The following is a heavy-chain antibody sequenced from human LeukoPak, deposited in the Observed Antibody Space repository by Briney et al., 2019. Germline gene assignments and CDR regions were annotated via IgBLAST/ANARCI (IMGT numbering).Heavy chain of an antibody. J-gene: IGHJ5*02. V-gene: IGHV1-46*01. Sequence: ASVKVSCKASGYTFTSYYMHWVRQAPGQGLEWTGIINPSGGSTSYAQKFQGRVTMTRDTSTSTVYMELSSLRSEDTAVYYCAREFGSSAQGDWFDPWGQGTLVTVSS. CDR1: GYTFTSYY. CDR2: INPSGGST. D-gene: IGHD6-6*01. CDR3: AREFGSSAQGDWFDP.